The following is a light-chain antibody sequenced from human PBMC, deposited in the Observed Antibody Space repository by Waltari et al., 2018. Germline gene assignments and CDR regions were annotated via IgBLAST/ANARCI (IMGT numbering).Light chain of an antibody. Sequence: WVGSRGVSRSVSWYKQKPAQAPSLLIYEASSRATGIPDRFSGSGSGTDFSLTISRLEPEVFAVYYCQKYGSRPATFGQGTKVEIK. J-gene: IGKJ1*01. V-gene: IGKV3-20*01. CDR3: QKYGSRPAT. CDR2: EAS. CDR1: RGVSRS.